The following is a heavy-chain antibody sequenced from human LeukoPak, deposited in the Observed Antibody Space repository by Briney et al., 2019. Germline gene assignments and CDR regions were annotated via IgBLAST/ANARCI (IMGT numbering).Heavy chain of an antibody. CDR2: IYYSGST. CDR1: GGSISSHY. CDR3: AREATMVRGVIITHYMDV. D-gene: IGHD3-10*01. J-gene: IGHJ6*03. V-gene: IGHV4-59*11. Sequence: PAETLSLTCTVSGGSISSHYWSWIRQPPGKGLEWIGYIYYSGSTNYNPSLKSRVTISLDTSKNQFSLKLSYVTAADTAVYYCAREATMVRGVIITHYMDVWGKGTTVTVSS.